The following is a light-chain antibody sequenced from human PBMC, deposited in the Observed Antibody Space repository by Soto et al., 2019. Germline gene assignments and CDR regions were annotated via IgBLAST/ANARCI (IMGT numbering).Light chain of an antibody. CDR2: GAS. V-gene: IGKV3-15*01. CDR1: QSVSSN. CDR3: QQYNHWPPGRT. J-gene: IGKJ1*01. Sequence: EIVMTQSPATLSVSPGERATLSCRASQSVSSNLAWYQQKPGQAPRLLIYGASTRATGIPARFSGSGSGTEFTLTISSLQSEDFAICYCQQYNHWPPGRTFGQGTKVEIK.